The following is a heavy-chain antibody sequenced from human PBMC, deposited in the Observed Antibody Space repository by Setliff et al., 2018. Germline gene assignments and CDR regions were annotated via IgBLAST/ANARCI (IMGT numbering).Heavy chain of an antibody. J-gene: IGHJ6*03. CDR3: ARGLGSYYYYHMDV. V-gene: IGHV4-39*07. D-gene: IGHD7-27*01. Sequence: PSETLSLTCTVSGGSISSSSYYWGWIRQPPGKGLEWIGSIYYSGSTYYNPSLKSRVTISVDTSKNQFSLKLNSVTAADTAVYYCARGLGSYYYYHMDVWGKGTTVTVSS. CDR1: GGSISSSSYY. CDR2: IYYSGST.